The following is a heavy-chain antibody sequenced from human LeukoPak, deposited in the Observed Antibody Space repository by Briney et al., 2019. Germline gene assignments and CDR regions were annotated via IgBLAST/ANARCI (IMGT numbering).Heavy chain of an antibody. D-gene: IGHD6-19*01. V-gene: IGHV4-34*01. CDR2: INHSGST. CDR3: ARGRGSGWLNCFDY. J-gene: IGHJ4*02. Sequence: SETLSLTCAVYGGSFSGYYWSWIRQPPGKGLEWIGEINHSGSTNYNPSLKSRVTISVDTSKNQFPLKLSSVTAADTAVYYCARGRGSGWLNCFDYWGQGTLVTVSS. CDR1: GGSFSGYY.